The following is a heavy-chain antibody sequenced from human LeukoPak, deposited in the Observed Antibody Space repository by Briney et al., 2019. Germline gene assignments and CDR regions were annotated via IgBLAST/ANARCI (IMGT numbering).Heavy chain of an antibody. CDR2: INPSGGST. V-gene: IGHV1-46*01. CDR1: GYTFTSYY. J-gene: IGHJ5*02. CDR3: ARDPQTYYYDSSGYRNWFDP. D-gene: IGHD3-22*01. Sequence: ASVKVSCKASGYTFTSYYMHWVRQAPGQGLEWMGIINPSGGSTSYAQKFQGRVTKTRDASTSTVYMELSSLRSEDTAVYYCARDPQTYYYDSSGYRNWFDPWGQGTLVTVSS.